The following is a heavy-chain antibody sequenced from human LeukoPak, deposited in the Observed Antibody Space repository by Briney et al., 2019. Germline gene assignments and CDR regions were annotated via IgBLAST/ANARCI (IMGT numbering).Heavy chain of an antibody. Sequence: PSETLSLTCIVSGGSISSYHWSWIRQPPGKGLEWIGYIYYSGSTNYNPSLKSRVTISVDTSKNQFSLKLSSVTAADTAVYYCARQVPSYHDSYIDYWGQGTLVTVSS. CDR1: GGSISSYH. V-gene: IGHV4-59*08. J-gene: IGHJ4*02. CDR2: IYYSGST. D-gene: IGHD3-22*01. CDR3: ARQVPSYHDSYIDY.